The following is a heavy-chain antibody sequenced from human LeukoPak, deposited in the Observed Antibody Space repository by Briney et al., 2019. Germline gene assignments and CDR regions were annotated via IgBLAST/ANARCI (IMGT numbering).Heavy chain of an antibody. CDR3: TKELTESDWVADL. CDR1: GFIFSHYG. Sequence: PGGSLRLSCAASGFIFSHYGMSWVRQAPGKGLEWVSSIRGRGSPTYYADSVKGRFTISRDNSQNTVDLWMHSLRVEDTARYYCTKELTESDWVADLWGQGTLVIVSS. CDR2: IRGRGSPT. V-gene: IGHV3-23*01. J-gene: IGHJ5*02. D-gene: IGHD2-21*02.